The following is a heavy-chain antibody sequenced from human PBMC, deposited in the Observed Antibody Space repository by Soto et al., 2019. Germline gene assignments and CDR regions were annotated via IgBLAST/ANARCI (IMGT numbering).Heavy chain of an antibody. J-gene: IGHJ4*02. D-gene: IGHD5-18*01. CDR1: GGSFSVYY. CDR2: INHSGST. CDR3: ARGRNHRGYSYGLRGADY. Sequence: PSDPLSLTCAAYGGSFSVYYWSWIRQPPGKGLEWIGEINHSGSTNYNPSLKSRVTISVDTSKNQFSLKLSSVTAADTAVYYCARGRNHRGYSYGLRGADYWGQGTLVTVS. V-gene: IGHV4-34*01.